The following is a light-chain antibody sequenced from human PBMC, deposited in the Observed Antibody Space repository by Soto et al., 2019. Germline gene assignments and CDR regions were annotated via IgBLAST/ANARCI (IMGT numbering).Light chain of an antibody. CDR3: FEYDSSPLT. V-gene: IGKV3-20*01. J-gene: IGKJ4*01. CDR2: GAS. Sequence: EIVLTQSPGTLSLSPGERATLSCRASQSVSSSYLAWYQQKPGQAPRLLIYGASSRATGIPDRFSGSGSGTAFTLTSGRLEPEDFAVYYCFEYDSSPLTFGGGNKVEIK. CDR1: QSVSSSY.